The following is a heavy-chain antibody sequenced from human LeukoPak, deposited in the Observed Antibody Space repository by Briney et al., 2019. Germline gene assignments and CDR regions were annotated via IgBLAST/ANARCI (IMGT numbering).Heavy chain of an antibody. J-gene: IGHJ3*02. V-gene: IGHV4-59*01. Sequence: SETLSLTCTVSGGSISSYYWSWIRLPPGKGLEWIGYIYYSGGTNYNPSLKSRVTISVDTSKNQFSLKLSSVTAADTAVYYCARDGGYDYAAFDIWGQGTMVTVSS. CDR2: IYYSGGT. CDR1: GGSISSYY. CDR3: ARDGGYDYAAFDI. D-gene: IGHD5-12*01.